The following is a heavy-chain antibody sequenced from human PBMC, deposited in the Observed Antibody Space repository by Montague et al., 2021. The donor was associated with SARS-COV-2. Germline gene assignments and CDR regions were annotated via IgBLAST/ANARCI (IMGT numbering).Heavy chain of an antibody. D-gene: IGHD3-10*01. CDR3: ARDIRVLLWSGEFDY. J-gene: IGHJ4*02. CDR2: ISYDGSNK. CDR1: GFTFSSYA. Sequence: SLRLSWSASGFTFSSYAMHWVRQAPGKGLEWVAVISYDGSNKYYADSVKGRFTISRDNSKNTLYLQMNSLRAEDTAVYYCARDIRVLLWSGEFDYWGQGTLVTVSS. V-gene: IGHV3-30-3*01.